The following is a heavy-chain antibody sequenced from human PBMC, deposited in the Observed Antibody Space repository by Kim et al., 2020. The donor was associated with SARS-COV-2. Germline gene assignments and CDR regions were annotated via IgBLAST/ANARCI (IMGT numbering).Heavy chain of an antibody. V-gene: IGHV1-69*13. D-gene: IGHD3-10*01. CDR2: IIPIFGTA. CDR3: ASVFFQGSYYDY. Sequence: SVKVSCKASGGTFSSYAISWVRQAPGQGLEWMGGIIPIFGTANYAQKFQGRVTITADESTSTAYMELSSLRSEDTAVYYCASVFFQGSYYDYWGQGTLVTVSS. CDR1: GGTFSSYA. J-gene: IGHJ4*02.